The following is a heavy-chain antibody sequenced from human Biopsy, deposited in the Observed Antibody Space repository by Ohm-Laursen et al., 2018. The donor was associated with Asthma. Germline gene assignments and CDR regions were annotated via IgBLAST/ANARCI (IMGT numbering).Heavy chain of an antibody. J-gene: IGHJ6*02. Sequence: SLRLSCTASGFSFSEFVMHWVRQAPGKGLEWVAVISYDGSTKYYADSVKGRFTISRDNSKNTLYLQMSSLRKEDTAVYYCARGGYYGDRRHHNGLDVWGQGTTVTVSS. CDR2: ISYDGSTK. CDR1: GFSFSEFV. CDR3: ARGGYYGDRRHHNGLDV. D-gene: IGHD4-17*01. V-gene: IGHV3-30*03.